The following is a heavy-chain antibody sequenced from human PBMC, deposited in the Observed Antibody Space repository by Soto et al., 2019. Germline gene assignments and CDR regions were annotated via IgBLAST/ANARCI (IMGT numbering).Heavy chain of an antibody. Sequence: PGESLKVSCQVSGADLDSHWIAWVRQTPGRSLEWIGFIYPGDSDTRYSPSFQGQVTISVDKSISTAYLQWGSLEASDTAMYYCARLARGRAVPHPSGEYFQYWGQGTLVTVS. CDR2: IYPGDSDT. CDR3: ARLARGRAVPHPSGEYFQY. CDR1: GADLDSHW. J-gene: IGHJ1*01. V-gene: IGHV5-51*01. D-gene: IGHD3-10*01.